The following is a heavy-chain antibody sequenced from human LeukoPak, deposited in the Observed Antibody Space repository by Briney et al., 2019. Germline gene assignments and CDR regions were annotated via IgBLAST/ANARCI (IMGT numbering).Heavy chain of an antibody. V-gene: IGHV3-21*01. CDR1: GFTFNRYG. D-gene: IGHD2-15*01. CDR3: ARDLGDSSGSWRPNDFGY. CDR2: VNLGDSYR. Sequence: AVRLPCVASGFTFNRYGINWVRPAPGRGVNGVSSVNLGDSYRYYGDSVRGRFTISRDNAKNSLFLQMTSLRAEDTGVYYCARDLGDSSGSWRPNDFGYWGQGTLVTVSS. J-gene: IGHJ4*02.